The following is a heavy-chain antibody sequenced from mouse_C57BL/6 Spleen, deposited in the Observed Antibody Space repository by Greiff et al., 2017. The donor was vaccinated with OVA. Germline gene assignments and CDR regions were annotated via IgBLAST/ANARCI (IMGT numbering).Heavy chain of an antibody. J-gene: IGHJ4*01. CDR2: ISSGGDYI. CDR3: TRESPLYYDYGDYAMDY. Sequence: EVQLVESGEGLVKPGGSLKLSCAASGFTFSSYAMPWVRQTPEKRLEWVAYISSGGDYIYYADTVKGRFTISRDNARNTLYLQMSSLKSEDTAMYYCTRESPLYYDYGDYAMDYWGQGTSVTVSS. D-gene: IGHD2-4*01. V-gene: IGHV5-9-1*02. CDR1: GFTFSSYA.